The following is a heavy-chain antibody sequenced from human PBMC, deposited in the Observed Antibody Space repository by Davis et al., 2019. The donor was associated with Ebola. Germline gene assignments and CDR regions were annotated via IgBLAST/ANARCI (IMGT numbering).Heavy chain of an antibody. D-gene: IGHD3-9*01. Sequence: GESLKISCVASGFTFSNYGMHWVRQAPGKGLEWVAVISFDGSNKYYSDSVKGRFTVSRDNSKNTLYMQMNSLQTEDTAVYYCAREAGSILPYFDWSSGYGMDVWGKGTTVTVSS. CDR1: GFTFSNYG. CDR3: AREAGSILPYFDWSSGYGMDV. J-gene: IGHJ6*04. V-gene: IGHV3-30*03. CDR2: ISFDGSNK.